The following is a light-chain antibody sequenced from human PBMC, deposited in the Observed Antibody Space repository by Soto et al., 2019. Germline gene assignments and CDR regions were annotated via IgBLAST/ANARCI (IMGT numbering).Light chain of an antibody. CDR1: SSDVGGYNL. Sequence: QSALTQPRSVSGSPGQSVTISCTGTSSDVGGYNLVSWYQHLPGKAPKLMIYDVSERPSGVPDRFSGTKSGNTASLTISGLQAEDEADYYCCSYVGTYTVIFGGGTKLTVL. CDR2: DVS. J-gene: IGLJ2*01. CDR3: CSYVGTYTVI. V-gene: IGLV2-11*01.